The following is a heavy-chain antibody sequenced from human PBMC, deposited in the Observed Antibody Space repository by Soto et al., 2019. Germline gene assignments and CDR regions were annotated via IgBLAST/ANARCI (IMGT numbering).Heavy chain of an antibody. J-gene: IGHJ4*02. CDR2: ISYDGSNK. Sequence: GGSLRLSCAASGFTFSSYAMHWVRQAPGKGLEWVAVISYDGSNKYYADSVKGRFTISRDNSKNTLYLQMNSLRAEDTAVYYCAKDRLAVAGPVDYWGQGTLVTVSS. V-gene: IGHV3-30-3*01. CDR1: GFTFSSYA. D-gene: IGHD6-19*01. CDR3: AKDRLAVAGPVDY.